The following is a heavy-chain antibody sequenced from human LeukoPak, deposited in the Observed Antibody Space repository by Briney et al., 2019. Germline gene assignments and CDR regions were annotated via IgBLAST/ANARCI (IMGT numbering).Heavy chain of an antibody. Sequence: GSLRLSCLVSGFTVSTNYMSWVRQAPGKGLEWIGYIYYSGSANYNPSLKSRVTISVDTSKNQFSLKLSSVTAADTAVYYCATDGGTGSGWYSYYGMDVWGQGTTVTVSS. V-gene: IGHV4-59*02. J-gene: IGHJ6*02. D-gene: IGHD6-19*01. CDR3: ATDGGTGSGWYSYYGMDV. CDR2: IYYSGSA. CDR1: GFTVSTNY.